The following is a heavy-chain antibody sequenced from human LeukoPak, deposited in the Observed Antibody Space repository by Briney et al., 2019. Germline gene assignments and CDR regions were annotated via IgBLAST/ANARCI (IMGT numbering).Heavy chain of an antibody. Sequence: PGGSLRLSCAASGFTFSSYWMSWVRQAPGKGLEWVANIKQDGSEKYYVDSVKGRFTISRDNSKNTLYLQMNSLRAEDTAVYYCAKAELRAAHLPFDYWGQGTLVTVSS. CDR2: IKQDGSEK. V-gene: IGHV3-7*03. D-gene: IGHD1-7*01. CDR1: GFTFSSYW. J-gene: IGHJ4*02. CDR3: AKAELRAAHLPFDY.